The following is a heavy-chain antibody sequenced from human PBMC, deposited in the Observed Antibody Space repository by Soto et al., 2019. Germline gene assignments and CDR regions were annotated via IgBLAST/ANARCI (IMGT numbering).Heavy chain of an antibody. Sequence: ASVKVSCKASGYTFTSYGICWVRQAPGKGLEWMGWISAYNGNTNYAQKLQGRVTMTTDTSTSTAYMELRSLRSDDTAVYYCARDSSGWYDFGYYYYGMDVWGQGTTVTVSS. J-gene: IGHJ6*02. V-gene: IGHV1-18*01. CDR1: GYTFTSYG. CDR2: ISAYNGNT. CDR3: ARDSSGWYDFGYYYYGMDV. D-gene: IGHD6-19*01.